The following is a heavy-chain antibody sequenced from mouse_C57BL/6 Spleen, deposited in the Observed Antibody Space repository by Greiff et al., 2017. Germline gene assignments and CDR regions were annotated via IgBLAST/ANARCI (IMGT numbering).Heavy chain of an antibody. Sequence: EVQRVESGGGLVQPGGSLSLSCAASGFTFTDYYMSWVRQPPGKALEWLGFIRNKANGYTTEYSASVKGRFTISRDNPQSILYLQMNALRAEDSATYYCARSTVAFDSWGQGTTLTVSS. D-gene: IGHD1-1*01. V-gene: IGHV7-3*01. CDR1: GFTFTDYY. J-gene: IGHJ2*01. CDR3: ARSTVAFDS. CDR2: IRNKANGYTT.